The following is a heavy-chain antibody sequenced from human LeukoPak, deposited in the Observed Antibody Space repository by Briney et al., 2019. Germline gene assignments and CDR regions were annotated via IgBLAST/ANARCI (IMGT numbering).Heavy chain of an antibody. CDR1: GYTFTNYG. J-gene: IGHJ4*02. D-gene: IGHD3-22*01. CDR3: AKEVTLIVVARSYFDY. Sequence: ASVKVSCKASGYTFTNYGIHWVRQAPGQRLEWMAWINGGNDNTHHAQKFQGRVTITRDTSAKTVYMELSSLTSEDTAVYYCAKEVTLIVVARSYFDYWGQGTLVTVSS. CDR2: INGGNDNT. V-gene: IGHV1-3*01.